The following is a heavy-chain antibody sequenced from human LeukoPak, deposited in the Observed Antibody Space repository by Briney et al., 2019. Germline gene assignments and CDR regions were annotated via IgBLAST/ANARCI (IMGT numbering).Heavy chain of an antibody. V-gene: IGHV1-2*02. CDR3: ARAIVARPGKTYNWFDP. CDR1: GYTFTGYY. J-gene: IGHJ5*02. CDR2: INPNSGGT. Sequence: ASVKVSCKASGYTFTGYYMHWVRQAPGQGLEWMGWINPNSGGTNYAQKFQGRVTMTRDTSISTAYMELSRLRSEDTAVYYCARAIVARPGKTYNWFDPWGQGTLVTVSS. D-gene: IGHD6-6*01.